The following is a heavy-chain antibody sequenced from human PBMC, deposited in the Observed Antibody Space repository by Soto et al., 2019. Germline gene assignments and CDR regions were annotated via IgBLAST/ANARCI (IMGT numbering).Heavy chain of an antibody. CDR1: GYSFTSYW. D-gene: IGHD6-6*01. V-gene: IGHV5-10-1*01. CDR2: IDPSDSYT. CDR3: ARQRLWYSSSSDYYYGMDV. Sequence: GEPMKICCKGSGYSFTSYWISWVRQMPGKGLEWMGRIDPSDSYTNYSPSFQGHVTISADKSISTAYLQWSSLKASDTAMYYCARQRLWYSSSSDYYYGMDVWGQGTTVTVSS. J-gene: IGHJ6*02.